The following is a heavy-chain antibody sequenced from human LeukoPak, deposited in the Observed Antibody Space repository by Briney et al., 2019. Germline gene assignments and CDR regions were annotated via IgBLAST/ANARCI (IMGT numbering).Heavy chain of an antibody. CDR2: IILIFGTA. CDR1: GGTFSSYA. D-gene: IGHD4-23*01. V-gene: IGHV1-69*05. CDR3: ASHEGRYGGNSY. J-gene: IGHJ4*02. Sequence: SVKVSCKASGGTFSSYAISWVRQAPGQGLEWMGGIILIFGTANYAQKFQGRVTITTDESTSTAYMELSSLRSEDTAVYYCASHEGRYGGNSYWGQGTLVTVSS.